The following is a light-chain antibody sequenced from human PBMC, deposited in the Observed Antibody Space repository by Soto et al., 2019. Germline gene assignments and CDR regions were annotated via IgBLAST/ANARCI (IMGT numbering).Light chain of an antibody. V-gene: IGKV3-11*01. CDR1: QSVNSH. Sequence: IVLTQSPATLSLSPGDRATLSCRASQSVNSHLAWFQQKPGQAPRLLIYDASNRATGIPARFSGSGSGTDFTLTISSLEPEDFAVYYCQQRRTWPLAFGGGTKVEIK. CDR3: QQRRTWPLA. CDR2: DAS. J-gene: IGKJ4*01.